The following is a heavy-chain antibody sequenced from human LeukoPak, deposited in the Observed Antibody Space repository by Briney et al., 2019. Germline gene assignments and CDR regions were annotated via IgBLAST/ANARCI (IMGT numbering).Heavy chain of an antibody. D-gene: IGHD2-15*01. V-gene: IGHV5-10-1*01. CDR3: ARQDCSGGSCFRNYWFDP. CDR2: IDPSDSYT. Sequence: GESLRISCKGSGYSFTSYWISWVRQMPGKGLEWMGRIDPSDSYTNYSPSFQGHVTISADKSISTAYLQWGSLKASDTAMYYCARQDCSGGSCFRNYWFDPWGQGTLVTVSS. CDR1: GYSFTSYW. J-gene: IGHJ5*02.